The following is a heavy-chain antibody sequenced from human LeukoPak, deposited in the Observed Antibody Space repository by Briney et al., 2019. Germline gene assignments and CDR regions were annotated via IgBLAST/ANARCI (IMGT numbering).Heavy chain of an antibody. Sequence: GGSLRLSCAASGFTFSSYSMNWDRQAPGKGLEWVSYISSSSSTIYYADSVKGRFTISRDNAKNSLYLQMNSLRAEDTAVYYCARTDYGDYAPPYDAFDIWGQGTMVTVSS. V-gene: IGHV3-48*01. CDR3: ARTDYGDYAPPYDAFDI. CDR2: ISSSSSTI. J-gene: IGHJ3*02. CDR1: GFTFSSYS. D-gene: IGHD4-17*01.